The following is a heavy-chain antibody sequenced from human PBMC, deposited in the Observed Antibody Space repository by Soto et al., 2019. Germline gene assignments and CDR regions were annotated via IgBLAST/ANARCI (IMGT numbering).Heavy chain of an antibody. D-gene: IGHD5-12*01. Sequence: GGSLRLSCAASGFTFSNYVMHWVRQAPGKGLEWVAVISYDGSYNYYADSVNGRFTFSRDNSKNMLFLQMSSLTTEDTAVYYCARATSVVSTPFDYWGQGTRGTVSS. J-gene: IGHJ4*02. CDR2: ISYDGSYN. CDR3: ARATSVVSTPFDY. CDR1: GFTFSNYV. V-gene: IGHV3-30-3*01.